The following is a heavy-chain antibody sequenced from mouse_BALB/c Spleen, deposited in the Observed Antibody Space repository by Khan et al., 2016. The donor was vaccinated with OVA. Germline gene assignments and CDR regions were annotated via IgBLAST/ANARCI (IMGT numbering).Heavy chain of an antibody. V-gene: IGHV2-6-1*01. Sequence: VELVESGPGLVAPSQSLSITCTISGFSLTSYGVHWLRQPPGKGLEWLVVIWSDGSTAYNSALKSRLNISKDNSKSQVFLKVNSLQTEDTAMYFCARQPYYHYYVMDYWGQGTSVTVSS. CDR1: GFSLTSYG. J-gene: IGHJ4*01. D-gene: IGHD2-10*01. CDR2: IWSDGST. CDR3: ARQPYYHYYVMDY.